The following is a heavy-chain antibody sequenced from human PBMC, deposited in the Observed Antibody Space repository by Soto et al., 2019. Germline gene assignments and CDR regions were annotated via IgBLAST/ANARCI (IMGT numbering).Heavy chain of an antibody. CDR2: INHSGST. CDR1: GGSCRGFD. J-gene: IGHJ6*02. V-gene: IGHV4-34*01. D-gene: IGHD3-10*01. CDR3: ARGNGSGSYYKLSYYYGMDV. Sequence: SLPLSLSCAVYGGSCRGFDCRWIRKPPGKGLEWIGEINHSGSTNYNPSLKSRVTISVDTSKNQFSLKLSSVTAADTAVYYCARGNGSGSYYKLSYYYGMDVWGQGTTVTVSS.